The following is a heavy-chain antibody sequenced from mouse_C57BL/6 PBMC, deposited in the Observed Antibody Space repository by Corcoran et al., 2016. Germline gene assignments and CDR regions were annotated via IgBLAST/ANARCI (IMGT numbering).Heavy chain of an antibody. Sequence: QIQLVQSGPELKKPGETVKISCKASGYTFTTYGMSWVKQAPGKGLKWMGWINTYSGVPTYADDFKGRFAFSLETSASTAYLQINNLKNEDTATYFCARGLGYFDYWGQGTTLTVSS. D-gene: IGHD2-2*01. CDR2: INTYSGVP. V-gene: IGHV9-3*01. CDR3: ARGLGYFDY. J-gene: IGHJ2*01. CDR1: GYTFTTYG.